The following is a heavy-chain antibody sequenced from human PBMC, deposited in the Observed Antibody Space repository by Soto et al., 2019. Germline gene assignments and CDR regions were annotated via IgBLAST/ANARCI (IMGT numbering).Heavy chain of an antibody. CDR1: GGTFSSYA. Sequence: ASVKVSCKASGGTFSSYAISWVRQAPGQGLEWMGGIIPIFGTANYAQKFQGRVTITADESTSTAYMELSSLRSEDTAVYYCARHLDSSGWYGRTTFDYWGQGTLVTVSS. D-gene: IGHD6-19*01. CDR3: ARHLDSSGWYGRTTFDY. V-gene: IGHV1-69*13. CDR2: IIPIFGTA. J-gene: IGHJ4*02.